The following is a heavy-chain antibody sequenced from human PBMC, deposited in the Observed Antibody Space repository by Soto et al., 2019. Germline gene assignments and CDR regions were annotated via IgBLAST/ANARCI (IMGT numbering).Heavy chain of an antibody. D-gene: IGHD1-1*01. CDR1: GVHFSSYW. V-gene: IGHV3-74*01. CDR3: ASGPLWNPYYYYGMDV. J-gene: IGHJ6*02. CDR2: INGDGRST. Sequence: GGSLRLSCIASGVHFSSYWMHWVRQAPGKGLVWVSRINGDGRSTSDADSVKGRFTISRDNAKNTLYLQMNSLRAEDTAVYYCASGPLWNPYYYYGMDVWGQGTTVTVSS.